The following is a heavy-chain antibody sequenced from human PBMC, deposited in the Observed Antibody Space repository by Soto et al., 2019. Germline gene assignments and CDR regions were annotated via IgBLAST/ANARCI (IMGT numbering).Heavy chain of an antibody. CDR2: INPNSGDT. CDR3: ATSRISIAVAGETEYYFDY. Sequence: EASVKVSCKASGYIFTGYYMHWVRQAPGQGLEWMGWINPNSGDTNYTQKFQGWVTMTRDTSISTAYMELSRLRSDDTAVYYCATSRISIAVAGETEYYFDYWGQGTPVTV. D-gene: IGHD6-19*01. J-gene: IGHJ4*02. V-gene: IGHV1-2*04. CDR1: GYIFTGYY.